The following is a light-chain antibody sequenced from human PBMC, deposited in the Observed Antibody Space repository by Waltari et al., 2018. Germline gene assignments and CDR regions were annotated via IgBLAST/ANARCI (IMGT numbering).Light chain of an antibody. CDR2: WAS. J-gene: IGKJ4*01. CDR3: QQYYSYPLT. CDR1: QSVLYSSNNKNH. V-gene: IGKV4-1*01. Sequence: DIVMTQSPDSLAVSLGERATINCKSSQSVLYSSNNKNHLAWYQQKPGQAPKLLIYWASTRESGVPERFSGSASGTDFTLTISSLQAEDVAVYHCQQYYSYPLTFGGGTKVEIK.